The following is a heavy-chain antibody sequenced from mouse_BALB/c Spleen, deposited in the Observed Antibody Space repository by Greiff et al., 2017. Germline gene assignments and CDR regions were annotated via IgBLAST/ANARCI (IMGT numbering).Heavy chain of an antibody. D-gene: IGHD2-2*01. CDR3: ARQDYYGSLGYFDV. J-gene: IGHJ1*01. CDR1: GFTFSSYA. Sequence: EVKLMESGGGLVQPGGSRKLSCAASGFTFSSYAMSWVRQTPEKRLEWVATISSGGSYTYYPDSVKGRFTISRDNAKNTLYLQMSSLRSEDTAMYYCARQDYYGSLGYFDVWGAGTTVTVSS. CDR2: ISSGGSYT. V-gene: IGHV5-9-3*01.